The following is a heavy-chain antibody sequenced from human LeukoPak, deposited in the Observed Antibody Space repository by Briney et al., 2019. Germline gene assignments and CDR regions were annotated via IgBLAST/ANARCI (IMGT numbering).Heavy chain of an antibody. J-gene: IGHJ6*04. CDR1: GGSLSSYY. CDR2: IYYSGST. Sequence: SEALSLTCIVSGGSLSSYYWRWLRPPPGKGLEWIGYIYYSGSTNYNPSLKSRVTISVDTSKNQFSLKLSSVTAADTAVYYCARVTTTVTPGQYYYYGMDVWGKGTTVTVSS. D-gene: IGHD4-17*01. V-gene: IGHV4-59*01. CDR3: ARVTTTVTPGQYYYYGMDV.